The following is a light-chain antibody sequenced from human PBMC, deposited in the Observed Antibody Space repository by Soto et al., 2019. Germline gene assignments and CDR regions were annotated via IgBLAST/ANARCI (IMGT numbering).Light chain of an antibody. CDR3: QQYGTSPWT. V-gene: IGKV3-20*01. CDR1: QSVSSGY. Sequence: EIVMTQSPDTLSLSPGERGTLSCRASQSVSSGYLAWYQQKPGQAPRLLIYDASSRATGIPDRFSGSGSGTDFTLTISRLEPEDFAVYYCQQYGTSPWTFGQGTKVDI. J-gene: IGKJ1*01. CDR2: DAS.